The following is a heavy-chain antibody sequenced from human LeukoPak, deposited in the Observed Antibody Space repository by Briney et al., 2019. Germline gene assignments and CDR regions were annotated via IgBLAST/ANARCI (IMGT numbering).Heavy chain of an antibody. CDR1: GGSITSYY. CDR2: IYYTGST. Sequence: SETLSLTCTVSGGSITSYYWSWIRQPPGKALEWIGYIYYTGSTSYNPSLKSRVTMSVDTSKNQFSLKLSSVTAADTAVYYCARLGAAAYYPFDYWGQGILVTVSS. D-gene: IGHD6-13*01. V-gene: IGHV4-59*12. CDR3: ARLGAAAYYPFDY. J-gene: IGHJ4*02.